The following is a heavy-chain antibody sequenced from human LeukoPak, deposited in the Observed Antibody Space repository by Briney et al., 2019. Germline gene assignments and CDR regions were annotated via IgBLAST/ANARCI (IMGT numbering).Heavy chain of an antibody. CDR1: GFSFDDYA. J-gene: IGHJ4*02. CDR3: ARDGRGGHNDF. D-gene: IGHD4-23*01. CDR2: ISWNSGSI. V-gene: IGHV3-9*01. Sequence: QPGRSLRLSCAATGFSFDDYAMHWVRQAPGKGLEWVSGISWNSGSIGYVDSVKGRFTISRDNAKNSLFLQMDGLRVDDTAVYFCARDGRGGHNDFWGQGTLITVSS.